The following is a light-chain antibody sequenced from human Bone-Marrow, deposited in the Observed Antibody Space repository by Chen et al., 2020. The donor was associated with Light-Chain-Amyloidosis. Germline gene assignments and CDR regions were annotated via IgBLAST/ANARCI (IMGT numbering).Light chain of an antibody. V-gene: IGLV1-44*01. CDR1: RSNVGANG. CDR2: DTN. CDR3: APWDDRLNGWV. J-gene: IGLJ3*02. Sequence: QSVLTQPPSAFGTPGQRVIISCSGGRSNVGANGVNWYQQLPGAAPKLLIFDTNRRPSGGPDRFSGSKSGTSASLAISDLQSEDEAHYYCAPWDDRLNGWVFGGGTRLTVL.